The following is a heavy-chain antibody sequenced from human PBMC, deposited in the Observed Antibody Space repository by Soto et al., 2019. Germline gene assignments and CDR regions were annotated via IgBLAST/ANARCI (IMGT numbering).Heavy chain of an antibody. V-gene: IGHV4-34*01. Sequence: PSETLSLTCVVYGGSFSGYYWSWIRQPPGKGLEWIGEINQSGSTNYNPSLKSRVTISVDTSKNQFSLRLSSVTAADTAVYYCARTYSSSWSPFYYWGQESLVTVSS. J-gene: IGHJ4*02. D-gene: IGHD6-13*01. CDR1: GGSFSGYY. CDR3: ARTYSSSWSPFYY. CDR2: INQSGST.